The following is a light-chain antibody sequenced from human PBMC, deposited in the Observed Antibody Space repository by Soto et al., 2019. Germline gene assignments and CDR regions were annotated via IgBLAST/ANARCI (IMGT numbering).Light chain of an antibody. CDR2: DVS. CDR3: TSYTTSSTLV. V-gene: IGLV2-14*03. J-gene: IGLJ2*01. CDR1: SSDIGSYNY. Sequence: QSALTQPASVSESLGQSITISCTGTSSDIGSYNYVSWYQQHPGKAPKLMIYDVSNRPSGVSRRFSGSKSGNTASLTISGLRSEDEADYYCTSYTTSSTLVFGGGTKLTVL.